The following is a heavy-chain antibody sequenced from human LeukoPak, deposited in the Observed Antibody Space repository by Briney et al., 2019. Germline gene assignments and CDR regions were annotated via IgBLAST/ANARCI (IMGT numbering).Heavy chain of an antibody. CDR1: GFTFSSYG. Sequence: SGGSLRLSCAASGFTFSSYGMHWVRQAPGKGLEWVAFIRYDGSNKYYADSVKGRFTISRDNSKNTLYLQMNSLRAEDTAVYYCAKDPSIAAAGTLYFDYWGQGTLVTVSS. CDR3: AKDPSIAAAGTLYFDY. D-gene: IGHD6-13*01. CDR2: IRYDGSNK. J-gene: IGHJ4*02. V-gene: IGHV3-30*02.